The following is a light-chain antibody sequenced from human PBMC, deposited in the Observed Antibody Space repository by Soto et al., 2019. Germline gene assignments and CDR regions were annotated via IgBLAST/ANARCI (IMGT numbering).Light chain of an antibody. CDR3: CSYAGSDTFDVV. CDR2: GND. V-gene: IGLV1-40*01. J-gene: IGLJ2*01. CDR1: SSNIGAGYE. Sequence: QSVLTQPPSVSGAPGQRVTISCTGTSSNIGAGYEVHWYHQLPGTAPKFLVSGNDNRPSGVPDRFSGSKSGNTASLTISGLQAEDEADYYCCSYAGSDTFDVVFGGGTKLTVL.